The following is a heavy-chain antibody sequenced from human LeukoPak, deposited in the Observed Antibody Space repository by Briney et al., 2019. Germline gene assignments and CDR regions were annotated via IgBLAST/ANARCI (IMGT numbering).Heavy chain of an antibody. CDR3: AKDPYGYVDY. CDR2: ISHSGGST. V-gene: IGHV3-23*01. D-gene: IGHD3-10*01. CDR1: GFAFSSYA. J-gene: IGHJ4*02. Sequence: GGSLRLSCAASGFAFSSYAMCWVRQAPGKGLEWISTISHSGGSTYYADSVKGRFIISRDNSNNSLYLHINSLRAEDSAIYFCAKDPYGYVDYWGQGTLVTVSS.